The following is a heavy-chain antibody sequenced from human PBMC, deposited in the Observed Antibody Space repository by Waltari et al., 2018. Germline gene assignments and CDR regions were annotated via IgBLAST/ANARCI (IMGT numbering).Heavy chain of an antibody. CDR2: ITGSSDST. Sequence: EVQLVESGGTLVQPGGSLKLSCVASGFTFNGHSMNWVRQAPGKGLEWISDITGSSDSTNYADSVQGRFIVSRDNAQNALYLQMTGLRAEDTAIYYCAADGVGVLPGDAFDIWGQGTMVTVSS. V-gene: IGHV3-48*04. J-gene: IGHJ3*02. CDR1: GFTFNGHS. D-gene: IGHD1-26*01. CDR3: AADGVGVLPGDAFDI.